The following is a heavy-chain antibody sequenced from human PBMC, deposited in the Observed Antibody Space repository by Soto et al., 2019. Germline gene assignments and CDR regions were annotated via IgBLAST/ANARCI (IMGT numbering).Heavy chain of an antibody. CDR3: SGCSGGACHQNYGMDV. J-gene: IGHJ6*02. Sequence: EVHLVESGGGLVKPGGSLRLSCAVSGFTFSSCTMNWVRQAPGKGLEWVSSISPSTSHIYYADSVKGRFTISRDNAKNSLFLQINSLRAEDTAVYYCSGCSGGACHQNYGMDVWGQGTTFTVSS. D-gene: IGHD2-15*01. CDR1: GFTFSSCT. V-gene: IGHV3-21*01. CDR2: ISPSTSHI.